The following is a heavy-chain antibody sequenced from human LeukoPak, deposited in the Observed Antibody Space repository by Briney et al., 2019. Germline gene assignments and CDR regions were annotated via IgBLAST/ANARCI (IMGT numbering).Heavy chain of an antibody. CDR2: ISNDGITI. CDR1: GFTFSAHY. D-gene: IGHD6-6*01. Sequence: GGSLRLSCAASGFTFSAHYMSWIRQAPGKGLEWVSYISNDGITINYADSVKGRFTVSRDSAKNSLYLQMNSLRVEGTAVYYCVRTARLSDYWGQGTLVTVSS. CDR3: VRTARLSDY. V-gene: IGHV3-11*04. J-gene: IGHJ4*02.